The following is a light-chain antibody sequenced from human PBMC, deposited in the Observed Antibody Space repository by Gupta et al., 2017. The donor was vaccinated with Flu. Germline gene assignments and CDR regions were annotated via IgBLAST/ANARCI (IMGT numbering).Light chain of an antibody. Sequence: QPALTQPASVSGSPAQSIAISCTGTNSAIDSYHYFSWYQQHPANAPTLNIYQVSNRPSGVSTRFSGSTSATTASLTVSGLQAEDESYYYCDSNGAVGVFGGGTKLTVV. CDR2: QVS. J-gene: IGLJ2*01. V-gene: IGLV2-14*01. CDR1: NSAIDSYHY. CDR3: DSNGAVGV.